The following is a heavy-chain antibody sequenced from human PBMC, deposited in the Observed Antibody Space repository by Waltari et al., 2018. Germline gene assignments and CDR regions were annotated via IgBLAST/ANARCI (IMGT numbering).Heavy chain of an antibody. J-gene: IGHJ6*02. D-gene: IGHD6-13*01. CDR2: ISCSGGST. Sequence: EVQLVESGGGLVQPGGSLRLSCAASGFTFSSYAMSWVRQAPGKGLEWVSAISCSGGSTYYADSVKGRFTISRDNSKNTLYLQMNSLRAEDTAVYYCAKAGAAGTSLYYYYGMDVWGQGTTVTVSS. CDR1: GFTFSSYA. V-gene: IGHV3-23*04. CDR3: AKAGAAGTSLYYYYGMDV.